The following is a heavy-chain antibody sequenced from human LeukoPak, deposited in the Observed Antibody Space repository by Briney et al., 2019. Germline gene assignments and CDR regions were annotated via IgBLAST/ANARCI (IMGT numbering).Heavy chain of an antibody. CDR1: GGSVSSYY. D-gene: IGHD2-15*01. V-gene: IGHV4-34*01. J-gene: IGHJ6*02. Sequence: SHTLSLTCALDGGSVSSYYWSSIRQPPGEGLEWSGEINHSGSTNNHPSLKSRVTISVDTSNNQFSLKLSSVTPADTAVYYCAGIVVVVAATPEQEFYYGMDVWGQGTTVTV. CDR2: INHSGST. CDR3: AGIVVVVAATPEQEFYYGMDV.